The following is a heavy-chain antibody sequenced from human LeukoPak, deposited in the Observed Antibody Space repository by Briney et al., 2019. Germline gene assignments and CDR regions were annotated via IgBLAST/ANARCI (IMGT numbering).Heavy chain of an antibody. CDR3: ASNDYGDYPDAFDI. J-gene: IGHJ3*02. CDR1: GFTFSSYG. V-gene: IGHV3-30*02. CDR2: IRYDGSNK. D-gene: IGHD4-17*01. Sequence: GGSLRLSCAASGFTFSSYGMHWVRQAPGKGLEWVTFIRYDGSNKYYADSVKGRFTISRDNSKNTLYLQMNSLRAEDTAVYYCASNDYGDYPDAFDIWGQGTMVTVSS.